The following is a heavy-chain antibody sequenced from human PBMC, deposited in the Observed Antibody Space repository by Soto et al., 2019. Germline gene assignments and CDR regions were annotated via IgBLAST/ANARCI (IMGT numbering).Heavy chain of an antibody. CDR3: AKGRDYLLYNHTDV. CDR2: ITWNSGSF. Sequence: DVQLVESGGGLVQPGRSLRLSCAASGFTFDDYAMHWVRQTPGKGLEWVSRITWNSGSFFYADSVKGRFTISRHNAKKSRYLRMNSLRTEDTAFYYCAKGRDYLLYNHTDVWGKGSTVTVSS. D-gene: IGHD1-20*01. V-gene: IGHV3-9*01. J-gene: IGHJ6*03. CDR1: GFTFDDYA.